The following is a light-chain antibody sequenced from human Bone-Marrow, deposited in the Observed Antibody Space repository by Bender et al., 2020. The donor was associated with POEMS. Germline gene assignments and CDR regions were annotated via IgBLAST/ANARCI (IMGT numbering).Light chain of an antibody. CDR1: SSDVGSFNP. J-gene: IGLJ2*01. CDR3: CSYTSSTTLV. V-gene: IGLV2-14*02. Sequence: SALTQPASVSGSPGQSITISCTGTSSDVGSFNPVSWYKHHPGKAPKLMIYDVSDRPSGVSNRFSGSKSGNTASLTISGLQPEDEADYYCCSYTSSTTLVFGGGTKVTVL. CDR2: DVS.